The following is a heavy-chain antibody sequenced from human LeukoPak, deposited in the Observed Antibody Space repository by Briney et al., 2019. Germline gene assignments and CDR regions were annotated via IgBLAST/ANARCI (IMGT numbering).Heavy chain of an antibody. D-gene: IGHD4-23*01. CDR3: ATLIDYGGNGVDY. CDR2: IYYSGST. Sequence: SETLSLTCAVYGGSFSSYYWSWIRQPPGKGLEWIGYIYYSGSTNYNPSLKSRVTISVDTSKNQFSLKLSSVTAADTAVYYCATLIDYGGNGVDYWGQGTLVTVSS. J-gene: IGHJ4*02. CDR1: GGSFSSYY. V-gene: IGHV4-59*01.